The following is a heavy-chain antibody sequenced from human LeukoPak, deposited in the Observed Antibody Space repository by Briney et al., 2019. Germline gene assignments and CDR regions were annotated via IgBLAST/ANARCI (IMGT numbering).Heavy chain of an antibody. Sequence: SVKVSCKASGGTFSSYAISWVRQAPGQGLEWMGGIIPIFGTANYAQKFQGRVTITTDESTSTAYMELSSLRSEDTAVYYCARLGYYDFWSGYSLDAFGIWGQGTMVTVSS. CDR2: IIPIFGTA. V-gene: IGHV1-69*05. CDR1: GGTFSSYA. J-gene: IGHJ3*02. CDR3: ARLGYYDFWSGYSLDAFGI. D-gene: IGHD3-3*01.